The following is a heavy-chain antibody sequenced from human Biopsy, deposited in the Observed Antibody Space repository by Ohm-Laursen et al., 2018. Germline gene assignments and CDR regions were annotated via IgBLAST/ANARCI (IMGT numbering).Heavy chain of an antibody. D-gene: IGHD3-10*01. CDR1: GFTVSTTY. CDR3: AKAPCTQFGSGACHDPFDK. V-gene: IGHV3-53*01. CDR2: IYLDGNT. J-gene: IGHJ3*02. Sequence: GSLRLSCSASGFTVSTTYMSWVRQAPGKGLEWVSIIYLDGNTYYTDSVRGRFTISRDNSESTLYLQMNSLRADDTAVYHCAKAPCTQFGSGACHDPFDKWGQGTTVTVSS.